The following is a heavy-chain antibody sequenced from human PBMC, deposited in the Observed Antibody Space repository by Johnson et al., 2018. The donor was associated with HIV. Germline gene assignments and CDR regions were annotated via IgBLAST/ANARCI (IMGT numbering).Heavy chain of an antibody. V-gene: IGHV3-7*03. CDR2: IKQDASEK. D-gene: IGHD3-10*01. CDR3: ARRGITSVADAFDI. J-gene: IGHJ3*02. Sequence: EVQLVESGGGLVQPGGSLRLSCAASGFTFTNHYMTWVRQAPGKGLEWVANIKQDASEKYSVDSVKGRFTISRDNAKSSLYLQMYSLRAEDTAFYYCARRGITSVADAFDIWGQGTMVTVSS. CDR1: GFTFTNHY.